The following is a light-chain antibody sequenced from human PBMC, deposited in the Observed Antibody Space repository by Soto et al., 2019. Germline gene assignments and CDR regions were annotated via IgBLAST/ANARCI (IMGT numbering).Light chain of an antibody. CDR1: QSISSW. J-gene: IGKJ1*01. V-gene: IGKV1-5*03. Sequence: DIQMTQSPSTLSASVGDRVTITCRASQSISSWLAWYQQKPGKAPKLLIYKTSILESGVPSRFSGSGSGTEFTPTISSLQPDDFATYYCQQYNSYWTFGQGTKVDIK. CDR2: KTS. CDR3: QQYNSYWT.